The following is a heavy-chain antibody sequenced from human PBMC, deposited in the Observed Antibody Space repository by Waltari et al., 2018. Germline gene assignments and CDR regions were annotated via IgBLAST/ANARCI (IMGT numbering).Heavy chain of an antibody. D-gene: IGHD2-15*01. CDR2: VDDSVNS. Sequence: QLQLQESGPGLVKPSETLSLSCTVSGHSISRSDYYWGWIRQPPGKGLGWIGSVDDSVNSYYNPYLLSRFAFSPATSKNQFSLRLTSLTAADSSLSPCSLLLPAALLAWFDSWGQGPPVLVSS. J-gene: IGHJ5*01. V-gene: IGHV4-39*07. CDR3: SLLLPAALLAWFDS. CDR1: GHSISRSDYY.